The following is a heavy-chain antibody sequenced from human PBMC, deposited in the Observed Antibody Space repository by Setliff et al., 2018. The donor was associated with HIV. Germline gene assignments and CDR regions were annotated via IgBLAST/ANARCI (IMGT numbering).Heavy chain of an antibody. J-gene: IGHJ4*02. CDR3: MRGSGLTPGSYLGDY. CDR1: GGSISTYY. V-gene: IGHV4-4*07. CDR2: IYRSGDT. D-gene: IGHD1-26*01. Sequence: SETLSLTCTVSGGSISTYYWSWIRQPAGKGLEWIGRIYRSGDTFYNPSLKSRVTQSMDTSQNQFSLRLNSVTAADTAVYYCMRGSGLTPGSYLGDYWGQGILVTVSS.